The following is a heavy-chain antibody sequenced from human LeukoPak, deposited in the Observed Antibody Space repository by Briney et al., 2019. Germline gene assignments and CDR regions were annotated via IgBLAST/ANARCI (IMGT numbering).Heavy chain of an antibody. CDR3: AAPAVADRYYFDY. CDR2: FDPEDGET. V-gene: IGHV1-24*01. Sequence: ASVKVSCKVSGYTLTELSMHWVRQAPGKGLEWMGGFDPEDGETIYAQKFQGRVTMTEDTSTDTAYMDLSSLRSEDTALYYCAAPAVADRYYFDYWGQGTLVTVSS. J-gene: IGHJ4*02. CDR1: GYTLTELS. D-gene: IGHD6-19*01.